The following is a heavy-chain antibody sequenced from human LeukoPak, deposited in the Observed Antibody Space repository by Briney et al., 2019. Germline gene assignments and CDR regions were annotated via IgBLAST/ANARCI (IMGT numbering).Heavy chain of an antibody. J-gene: IGHJ4*02. CDR1: GLTFSSYN. V-gene: IGHV3-21*01. CDR2: ISTSSSYI. Sequence: PGGSLRLSCAASGLTFSSYNMNWVRQAPGKGLEWVSSISTSSSYIYYADSVKGRFTVSRDNAKNSVYLQMNSLRAGDTAVYYCARDPNVVIVSASCFDYWGQGTLVTVSS. D-gene: IGHD2-15*01. CDR3: ARDPNVVIVSASCFDY.